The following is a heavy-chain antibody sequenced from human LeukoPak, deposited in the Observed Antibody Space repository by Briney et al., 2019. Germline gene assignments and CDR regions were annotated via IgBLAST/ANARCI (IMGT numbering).Heavy chain of an antibody. CDR3: ARELTYQPPPAFDY. CDR1: GFTFSSYG. V-gene: IGHV3-30*19. J-gene: IGHJ4*02. D-gene: IGHD2-2*01. Sequence: GGSLRLSCAASGFTFSSYGMHWVRQAPGKGLEWVAVIWYDGSNKYYADSVKGRFTISRDNSKNTLYLQMNSLRAEDTAVYYCARELTYQPPPAFDYWGQGTLVTVSS. CDR2: IWYDGSNK.